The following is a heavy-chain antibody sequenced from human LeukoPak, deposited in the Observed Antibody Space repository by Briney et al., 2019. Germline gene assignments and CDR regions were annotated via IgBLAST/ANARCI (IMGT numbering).Heavy chain of an antibody. CDR3: SRDHPGSNSLDY. CDR2: LKTDGSRT. J-gene: IGHJ4*02. D-gene: IGHD4-11*01. CDR1: GFTFNQYW. Sequence: GGSLRLSCAASGFTFNQYWMHWVRQAPGAGLEWASRLKTDGSRTNYADSVKGRFTISRDNARNTVYLQMNSLRAEDTAVYYCSRDHPGSNSLDYWGQGTLVTVSS. V-gene: IGHV3-74*01.